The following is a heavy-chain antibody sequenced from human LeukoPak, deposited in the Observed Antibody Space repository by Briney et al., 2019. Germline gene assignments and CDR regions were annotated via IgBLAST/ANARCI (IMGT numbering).Heavy chain of an antibody. V-gene: IGHV3-33*06. Sequence: GGSLRLSCAASGFTFSSYGMHWVSRAPGKGLEWVAVIWYDGSNKYYADSVKGRFTISRYNSKNTLYLQMNSLRAEDTAVYYCAKGKDGDFNFDYWGQGTLVTVSS. CDR2: IWYDGSNK. J-gene: IGHJ4*02. CDR3: AKGKDGDFNFDY. CDR1: GFTFSSYG. D-gene: IGHD4-17*01.